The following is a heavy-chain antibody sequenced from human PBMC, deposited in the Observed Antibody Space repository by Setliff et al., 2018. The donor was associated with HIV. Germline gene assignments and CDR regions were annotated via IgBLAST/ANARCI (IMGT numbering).Heavy chain of an antibody. CDR2: INYDRIST. CDR3: AREGATTAGFDI. D-gene: IGHD6-19*01. CDR1: GFTFTNYW. V-gene: IGHV3-74*01. J-gene: IGHJ3*02. Sequence: PGGSLRLSCAASGFTFTNYWMHWIRQVPGKGLVWVSRINYDRISTNYEDFVQARFTISRDNAKNTVYLQMNSLRVDDTATYDCAREGATTAGFDIWSRRTMVTVS.